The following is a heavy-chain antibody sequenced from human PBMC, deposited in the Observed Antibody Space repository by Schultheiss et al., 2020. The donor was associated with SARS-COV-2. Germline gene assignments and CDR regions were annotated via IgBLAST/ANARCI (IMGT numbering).Heavy chain of an antibody. CDR1: GFTFSSYE. CDR2: ISSTGGST. Sequence: GGSLRLSCAASGFTFSSYEMNWVRQAPGKGLEWVSAISSTGGSTYCADSVKGRFTISRDNAKNSLYLQMNSLRAEDTAVYYCAKDGPRYSGSFSSFDYWGQGTLVTVSS. D-gene: IGHD1-26*01. CDR3: AKDGPRYSGSFSSFDY. V-gene: IGHV3-23*01. J-gene: IGHJ4*02.